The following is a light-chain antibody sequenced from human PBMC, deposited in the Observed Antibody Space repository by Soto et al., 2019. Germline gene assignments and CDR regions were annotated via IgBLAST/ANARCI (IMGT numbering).Light chain of an antibody. V-gene: IGKV1-27*01. CDR2: AES. Sequence: DIQMTQSPSSLSASVGDRVTITCRASQGISNYLAWYQQKPGKVPKLLIYAESTLQSGVPSRFSGSGSGTDFTLTISSLQPEDVATYYCQKYNSAPPWTFGQGNKVEIK. CDR1: QGISNY. CDR3: QKYNSAPPWT. J-gene: IGKJ1*01.